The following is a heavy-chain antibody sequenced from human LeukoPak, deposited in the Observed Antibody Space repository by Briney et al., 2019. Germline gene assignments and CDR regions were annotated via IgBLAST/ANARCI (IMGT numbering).Heavy chain of an antibody. CDR2: INPNSGGT. V-gene: IGHV1-2*02. D-gene: IGHD1-26*01. CDR3: ASQPVDSGSYRDYFDY. CDR1: GYTFTGYY. Sequence: ASVKVSCKASGYTFTGYYMHWVRQAPGQGLEWMGWINPNSGGTNYAQKFQGRVTMTRDTSISTAYMELSRLRSDDTAVYYCASQPVDSGSYRDYFDYWGQGTLVTVSS. J-gene: IGHJ4*02.